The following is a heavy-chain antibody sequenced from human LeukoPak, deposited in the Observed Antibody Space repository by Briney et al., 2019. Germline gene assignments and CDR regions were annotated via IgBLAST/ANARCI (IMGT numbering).Heavy chain of an antibody. CDR1: GFTFSSYA. V-gene: IGHV3-23*01. D-gene: IGHD3-3*01. Sequence: GGSLRLSCAASGFTFSSYAMSWVRQAPGKGLEWVSAIGGDAVSSYYADSVKGRFSISRDNSKNTLYLQMNSLRADDTAVYYCAKDLWKADYWGQGTLVTVSS. J-gene: IGHJ4*02. CDR3: AKDLWKADY. CDR2: IGGDAVSS.